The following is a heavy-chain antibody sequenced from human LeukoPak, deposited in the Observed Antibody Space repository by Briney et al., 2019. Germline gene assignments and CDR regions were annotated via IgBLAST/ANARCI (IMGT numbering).Heavy chain of an antibody. CDR3: ATGFYGSGSHGAFDI. CDR2: IYYSGST. Sequence: SETLSLTCTVSDGSISSNNYYWGWIRQPPGKGLEWIGSIYYSGSTYYNPSLKSRVTISVDTSKNQFSLKLSSGTAADTAVYYCATGFYGSGSHGAFDIWGQGTMVTVSS. D-gene: IGHD3-10*01. CDR1: DGSISSNNYY. V-gene: IGHV4-39*07. J-gene: IGHJ3*02.